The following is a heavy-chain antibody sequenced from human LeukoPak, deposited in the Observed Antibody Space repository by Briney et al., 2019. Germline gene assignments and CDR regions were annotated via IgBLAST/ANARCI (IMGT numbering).Heavy chain of an antibody. J-gene: IGHJ3*02. D-gene: IGHD3-10*01. CDR3: ARARITLDAFDI. V-gene: IGHV3-7*01. Sequence: GGSLRLSCAVSGFTPISYWMTWVRQAPGKGLEWVANINQDGSETFYVDSVKGRFSISRDNAKNSLYLQMNSLRAEDTAVYYCARARITLDAFDIWGQGTMVTVSS. CDR1: GFTPISYW. CDR2: INQDGSET.